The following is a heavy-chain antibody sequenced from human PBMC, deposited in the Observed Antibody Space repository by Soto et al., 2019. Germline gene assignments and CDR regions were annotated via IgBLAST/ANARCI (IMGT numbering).Heavy chain of an antibody. V-gene: IGHV4-39*02. Sequence: PSETLSLTCTVSGGSISSSSYYWGWIRQPPGKGLEWIRSIYYSGSTYYNPSLKSRVTISVDTSKNQFSLKLSSVTAADTAVYYCAREHWNDGGAPFTYYYYGMDVWGQGTTVTVSS. CDR3: AREHWNDGGAPFTYYYYGMDV. CDR2: IYYSGST. J-gene: IGHJ6*02. CDR1: GGSISSSSYY. D-gene: IGHD1-1*01.